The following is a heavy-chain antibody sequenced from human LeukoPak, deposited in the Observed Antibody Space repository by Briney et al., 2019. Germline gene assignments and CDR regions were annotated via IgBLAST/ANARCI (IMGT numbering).Heavy chain of an antibody. V-gene: IGHV3-74*01. D-gene: IGHD5-18*01. Sequence: PGGSLRLSCAASGFTFSSYWMHWVRQAPGKGLVWVSRINSDGSSTGYADSVKGRFTISRDNAKNTLYLQMNSLRAEDTAVYYCARAWFIRYSYDPYYFDYWGQGTLVTVSS. J-gene: IGHJ4*02. CDR1: GFTFSSYW. CDR2: INSDGSST. CDR3: ARAWFIRYSYDPYYFDY.